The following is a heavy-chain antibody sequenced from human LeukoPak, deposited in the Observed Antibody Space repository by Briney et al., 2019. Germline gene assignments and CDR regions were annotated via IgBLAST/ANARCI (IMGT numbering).Heavy chain of an antibody. CDR1: GGSISLYH. CDR2: FYDTRSP. CDR3: ARGRGSLTY. V-gene: IGHV4-59*01. D-gene: IGHD3-10*01. Sequence: SEALSLTCTVSGGSISLYHWSWIRQPPGKGLEWIGYFYDTRSPKYNPSLERRVTISVDMSRNQFSLNLTSVTAADTAVYYCARGRGSLTYWGQGTLATVSS. J-gene: IGHJ4*02.